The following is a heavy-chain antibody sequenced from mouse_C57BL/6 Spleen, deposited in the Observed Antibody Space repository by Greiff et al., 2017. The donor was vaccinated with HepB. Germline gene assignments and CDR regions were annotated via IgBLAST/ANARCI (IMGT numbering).Heavy chain of an antibody. CDR1: GYTFTSYW. V-gene: IGHV1-50*01. D-gene: IGHD2-1*01. CDR2: IDPSDSYT. CDR3: ARRGNGNYDY. Sequence: QVQLQQSGAELVKPGASVKLSCKASGYTFTSYWMQWVKQRPGQGLEWIGEIDPSDSYTNYNQKFKGKATLTVDTSSSTAYMQLSSLTSEDSAVYYCARRGNGNYDYWGQGTTLTVSS. J-gene: IGHJ2*01.